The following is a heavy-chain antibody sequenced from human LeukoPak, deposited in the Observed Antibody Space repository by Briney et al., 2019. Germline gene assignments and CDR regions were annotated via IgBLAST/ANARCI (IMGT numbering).Heavy chain of an antibody. CDR1: GFTFSSYG. J-gene: IGHJ4*02. D-gene: IGHD1-20*01. Sequence: GGSLRLSCAASGFTFSSYGMHWVRQAPGKGLDWVAVISYDGSSEYYADSVQGRFTISRDNSRNTVYLQMNNLRAEDTAVFYCVKGNWSRSYYLDKWGQGTLVTVSS. CDR3: VKGNWSRSYYLDK. CDR2: ISYDGSSE. V-gene: IGHV3-30*18.